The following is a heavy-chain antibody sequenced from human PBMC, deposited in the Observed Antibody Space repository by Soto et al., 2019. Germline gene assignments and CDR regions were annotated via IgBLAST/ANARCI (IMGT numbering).Heavy chain of an antibody. CDR3: AKHLSAWLRMEAFDV. J-gene: IGHJ3*01. CDR1: GDSISSYY. D-gene: IGHD5-12*01. CDR2: AYYGGNT. V-gene: IGHV4-59*08. Sequence: QVQLQESGPGLVKPSETLSLTCTVSGDSISSYYWSWIRQPPGKGLEWIGYAYYGGNTNYNPSLKRLVTISVDTSKSQFALKMNSVTGADTAVYYCAKHLSAWLRMEAFDVWGPGTMVTVSS.